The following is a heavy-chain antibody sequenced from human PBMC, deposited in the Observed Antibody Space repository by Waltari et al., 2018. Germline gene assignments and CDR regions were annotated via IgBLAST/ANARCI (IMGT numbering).Heavy chain of an antibody. CDR2: ISGSGGRT. Sequence: EVQLLESGGGLVQPGGSLRLSCAASGFTFSSYAMSWVRQAPGKGLEWVSAISGSGGRTYDADAVKGRFTISRDNSKNTLYLQMNSLRAEDTAVYYCAKDPGYSSSWWGQGTLVTVSS. CDR3: AKDPGYSSSW. D-gene: IGHD6-13*01. V-gene: IGHV3-23*01. J-gene: IGHJ4*02. CDR1: GFTFSSYA.